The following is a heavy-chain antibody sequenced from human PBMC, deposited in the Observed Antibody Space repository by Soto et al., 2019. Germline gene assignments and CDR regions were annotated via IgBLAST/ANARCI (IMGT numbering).Heavy chain of an antibody. CDR3: ASCPKGTGYYGCHFQH. Sequence: EVQLVESGGGLVQPGGPLRLSCAASGFTFSTCSMNWVRQAPGKGLEWVSYISTGSSTIYYADSVKGRFTVSRDNAKNSLYLQMNRLTAEATAVYDCASCPKGTGYYGCHFQHWGQGTLVTVSS. D-gene: IGHD3-9*01. V-gene: IGHV3-48*01. CDR1: GFTFSTCS. J-gene: IGHJ1*01. CDR2: ISTGSSTI.